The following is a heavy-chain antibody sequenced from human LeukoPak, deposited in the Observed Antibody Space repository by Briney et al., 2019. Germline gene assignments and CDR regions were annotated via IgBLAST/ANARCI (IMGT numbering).Heavy chain of an antibody. CDR2: INPNSGGT. J-gene: IGHJ5*02. Sequence: ASVKVSCKASRYTFTGYYMHWVRQAPGQGREWMGWINPNSGGTNYAQKFQGRVTMTRDTSIRTAYMELSRLRSDDTAVYYCVRDSSSWYLWFDPWGQGTLVTVSS. D-gene: IGHD6-13*01. CDR3: VRDSSSWYLWFDP. CDR1: RYTFTGYY. V-gene: IGHV1-2*02.